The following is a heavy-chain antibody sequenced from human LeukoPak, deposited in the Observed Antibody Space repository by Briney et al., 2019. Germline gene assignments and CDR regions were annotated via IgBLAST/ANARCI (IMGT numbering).Heavy chain of an antibody. CDR3: ARRACCSGGSGYYYYYMDV. J-gene: IGHJ6*03. CDR1: GGSISSYY. D-gene: IGHD2-15*01. CDR2: IFYSGST. Sequence: SETLSLTCTVSGGSISSYYWSWIRQPPGKGLEWIGYIFYSGSTNYSPSLKSRVTISVDTSKNQFSLKLSSVTAADTAVYYCARRACCSGGSGYYYYYMDVWGKGTTVTISS. V-gene: IGHV4-59*01.